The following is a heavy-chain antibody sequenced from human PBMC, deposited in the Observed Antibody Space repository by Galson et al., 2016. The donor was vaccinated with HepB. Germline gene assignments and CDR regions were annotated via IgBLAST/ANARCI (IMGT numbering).Heavy chain of an antibody. V-gene: IGHV3-74*01. CDR2: IFTDGSGT. CDR1: GFTFSAYP. Sequence: SLRLSCAASGFTFSAYPMHWIRQAPGKGLVWISRIFTDGSGTLYADSVKGRFTISRDNAKNSLYLQMNSLRAEDTAVYYCARVSPVDYYYYMDVWGRGTTVTVS. CDR3: ARVSPVDYYYYMDV. J-gene: IGHJ6*03.